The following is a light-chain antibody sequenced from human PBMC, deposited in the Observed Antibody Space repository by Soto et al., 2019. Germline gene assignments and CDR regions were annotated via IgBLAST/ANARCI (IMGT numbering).Light chain of an antibody. CDR2: ETS. CDR1: QSVSSC. J-gene: IGKJ4*01. CDR3: QQFSNWPLT. Sequence: DIVLTQSPATLSLSPGERATLSCRASQSVSSCLAWYQQKSGLAPRLLIYETSNRATAIPARFSGSGSGTDFTLTISSLEPEDFAVYYCQQFSNWPLTFGGGTKVDIK. V-gene: IGKV3-11*01.